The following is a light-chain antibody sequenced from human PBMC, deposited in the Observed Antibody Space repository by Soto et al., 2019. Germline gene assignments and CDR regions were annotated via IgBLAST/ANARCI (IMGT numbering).Light chain of an antibody. Sequence: QSALTQPASVSGSPGQSITISCTGTSSDIGTYNHVSWYQQFPGKAPKLMIFEVNNRPSGLSNRFSGSKSGNTASLTISGLQAEDEADYYCSSYTSYNTLVFGGGTKLTVL. CDR1: SSDIGTYNH. V-gene: IGLV2-14*01. CDR2: EVN. J-gene: IGLJ2*01. CDR3: SSYTSYNTLV.